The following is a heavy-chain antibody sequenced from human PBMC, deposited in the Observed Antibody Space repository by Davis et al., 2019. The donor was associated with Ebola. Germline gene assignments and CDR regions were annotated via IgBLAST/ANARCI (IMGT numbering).Heavy chain of an antibody. V-gene: IGHV1-46*02. J-gene: IGHJ1*01. CDR2: INPSGGTT. Sequence: AASVKVSCKASGYTFHIYYMYWVRQAPGQGLEWLGIINPSGGTTSYAQTVQGRVTMTRDPSTSTVYMELIGLRSEDPAVYYCTSPGIAAGAPRYWGQGTLVTVSS. CDR1: GYTFHIYY. D-gene: IGHD6-13*01. CDR3: TSPGIAAGAPRY.